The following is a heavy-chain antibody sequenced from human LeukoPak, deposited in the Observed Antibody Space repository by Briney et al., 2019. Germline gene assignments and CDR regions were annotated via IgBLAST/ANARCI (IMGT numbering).Heavy chain of an antibody. CDR1: GGTFSSYA. V-gene: IGHV1-69*04. CDR2: IIPILGIA. Sequence: GASVKVSCKASGGTFSSYAISWLRQAPGQGLEWMGRIIPILGIANYAQKFQGRVTITADKSTSTAYMELSSLRSEDTAVYYCARGTVTTYYGMDVWGQGTTVTVSS. D-gene: IGHD4-17*01. J-gene: IGHJ6*02. CDR3: ARGTVTTYYGMDV.